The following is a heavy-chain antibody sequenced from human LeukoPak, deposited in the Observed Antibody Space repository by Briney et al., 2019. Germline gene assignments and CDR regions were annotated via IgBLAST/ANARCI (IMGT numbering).Heavy chain of an antibody. CDR3: AKGVRSYENGDYGDS. CDR2: ISGTGDTT. V-gene: IGHV3-23*01. CDR1: GFTFSNFA. D-gene: IGHD2-21*01. J-gene: IGHJ4*02. Sequence: GGSLRLSCAASGFTFSNFAMCWVRQAPGKGLDWVSDISGTGDTTYYADSVKGRFTISRDNSKNTLFLQINSLSVEDTAVYYCAKGVRSYENGDYGDSWGKGILVTVSS.